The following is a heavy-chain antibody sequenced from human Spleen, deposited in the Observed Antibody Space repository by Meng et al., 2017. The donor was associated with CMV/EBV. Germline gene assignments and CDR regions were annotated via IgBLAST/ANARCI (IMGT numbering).Heavy chain of an antibody. CDR1: GYSISNGYY. J-gene: IGHJ4*02. Sequence: SETLSLTCTVSGYSISNGYYWAWIRQPPGKGLECIGSIYHSGRSSYNPSLKSRVTISVDTSKNQFSLKLSSVTATDTAVDYCARVLEYCSSTSCPYYFDYWGLGTLVTVSS. CDR2: IYHSGRS. V-gene: IGHV4-38-2*02. D-gene: IGHD2-2*01. CDR3: ARVLEYCSSTSCPYYFDY.